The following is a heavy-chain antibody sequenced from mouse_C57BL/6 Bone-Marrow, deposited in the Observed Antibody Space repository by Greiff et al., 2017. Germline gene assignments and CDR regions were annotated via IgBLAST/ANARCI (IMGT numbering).Heavy chain of an antibody. D-gene: IGHD3-3*01. CDR1: GFTFSSYT. CDR2: ISGGGGNT. J-gene: IGHJ2*01. Sequence: DVKLVESGGGLVKPGGSLKLSCAASGFTFSSYTMSWVRQTPEKRLEWVATISGGGGNTYYPDSVKGRFTISRDNAKNTLYLQMSSLRSEDTALYYCAREGRGPYYFDYGGQGTTLTVSS. V-gene: IGHV5-9*01. CDR3: AREGRGPYYFDY.